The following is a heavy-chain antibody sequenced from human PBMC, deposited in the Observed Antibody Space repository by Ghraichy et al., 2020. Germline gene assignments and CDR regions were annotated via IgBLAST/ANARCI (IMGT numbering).Heavy chain of an antibody. D-gene: IGHD3-3*01. CDR1: GFTFSSYW. V-gene: IGHV3-7*01. Sequence: GGSLRLSCAASGFTFSSYWMSWVRQAPGKGLEWVANIKQDGSEKYYVDSVKGRFTISRDNAKNSLYLQMNSLRAEDTAVYYCASAYYDFWSGYYTHFDYWGQGTLVTVSS. CDR3: ASAYYDFWSGYYTHFDY. J-gene: IGHJ4*02. CDR2: IKQDGSEK.